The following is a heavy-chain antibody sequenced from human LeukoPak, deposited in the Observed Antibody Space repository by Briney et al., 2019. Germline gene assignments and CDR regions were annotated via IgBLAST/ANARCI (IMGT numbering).Heavy chain of an antibody. D-gene: IGHD6-13*01. CDR1: GGSISSSSYY. V-gene: IGHV4-39*01. Sequence: KPSETLSLTCTVSGGSISSSSYYWGWIRQPPGKGLEWIGSIYYSGSTYYNPSLKSRVTISVDTSKNQFSLKLSSVTAADTAVYNCARQSYSSSWYFDYWGQGTLVTVSS. CDR3: ARQSYSSSWYFDY. J-gene: IGHJ4*02. CDR2: IYYSGST.